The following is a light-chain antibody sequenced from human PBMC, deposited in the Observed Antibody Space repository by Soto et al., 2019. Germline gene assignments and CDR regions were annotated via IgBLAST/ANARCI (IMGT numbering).Light chain of an antibody. V-gene: IGKV3-20*01. CDR1: QSVTSSY. Sequence: EIVLTQSPGTLSLSPGERATLSCRASQSVTSSYLAWYQQKPGQAPRLLIYGASSRATGIPDRFSGSGSGTDFTITISRLEPEDCAVYYCQQYGNSPLTFGGGTKVEIK. J-gene: IGKJ4*01. CDR2: GAS. CDR3: QQYGNSPLT.